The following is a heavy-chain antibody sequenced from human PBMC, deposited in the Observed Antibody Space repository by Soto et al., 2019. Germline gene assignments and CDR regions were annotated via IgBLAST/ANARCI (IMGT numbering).Heavy chain of an antibody. D-gene: IGHD6-13*01. V-gene: IGHV4-30-4*01. CDR2: IYYSGST. CDR1: GGSISSGDYY. CDR3: ARAQQLADAFDI. J-gene: IGHJ3*02. Sequence: TSETLSLTCTVSGGSISSGDYYWSWIRQPPGKGLEWIGYIYYSGSTYYNPSLKSRVTISVDTSKNQFSLKLSSVTAADTAVYYCARAQQLADAFDIWGQGTMVTVSS.